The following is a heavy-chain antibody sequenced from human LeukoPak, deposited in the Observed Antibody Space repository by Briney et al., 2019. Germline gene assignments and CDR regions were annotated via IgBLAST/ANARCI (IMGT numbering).Heavy chain of an antibody. CDR1: GYTFTSYY. J-gene: IGHJ4*02. V-gene: IGHV1-46*01. Sequence: GASVKVSCKAYGYTFTSYYMHWVRQAPGQGLEWMGIINPSGGSTSYAQKFQGRVTMTRDMSTSTVYMELSSLRSEDTAVYYCARGGIVVVSAAMFDYWGRGTVVSV. D-gene: IGHD2-2*01. CDR3: ARGGIVVVSAAMFDY. CDR2: INPSGGST.